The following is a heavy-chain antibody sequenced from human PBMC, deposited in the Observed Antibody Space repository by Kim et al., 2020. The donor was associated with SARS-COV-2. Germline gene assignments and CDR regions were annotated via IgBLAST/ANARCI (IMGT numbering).Heavy chain of an antibody. J-gene: IGHJ4*02. V-gene: IGHV3-30*07. D-gene: IGHD3-3*01. Sequence: AGKGRFTISGDNSKSTLYLQMNSLRAEETAVYHCARDDYDFWSGYYEVDYWGQGTLVTVSS. CDR3: ARDDYDFWSGYYEVDY.